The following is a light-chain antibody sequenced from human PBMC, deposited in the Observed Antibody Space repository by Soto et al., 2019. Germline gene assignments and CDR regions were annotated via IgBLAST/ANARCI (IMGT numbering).Light chain of an antibody. CDR1: SSDVGGYNF. Sequence: QSALTQPASVSGSPGQSITISCTGTSSDVGGYNFVSWYQQHPGKAPKLMIYEVTDRPSGVSNCFSGSTSGSTASLTISGLQAEDEADYYCSSYTSRNTLAFGGGTKLTVL. CDR3: SSYTSRNTLA. V-gene: IGLV2-14*01. J-gene: IGLJ2*01. CDR2: EVT.